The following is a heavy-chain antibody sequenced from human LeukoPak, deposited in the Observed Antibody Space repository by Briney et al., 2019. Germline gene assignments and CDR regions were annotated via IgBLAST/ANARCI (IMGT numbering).Heavy chain of an antibody. V-gene: IGHV3-74*01. J-gene: IGHJ2*01. CDR1: GFTLTRHW. CDR3: ARETSDDGDWYFDL. CDR2: IHRDGSST. D-gene: IGHD4-17*01. Sequence: PGGSLRLSCAASGFTLTRHWLHWVRQVPGKGLVWVSRIHRDGSSTNYADSVKGRFTISRDNGKNTLFLHMNSLRAEDTAVYYCARETSDDGDWYFDLWGRGTLVTVSS.